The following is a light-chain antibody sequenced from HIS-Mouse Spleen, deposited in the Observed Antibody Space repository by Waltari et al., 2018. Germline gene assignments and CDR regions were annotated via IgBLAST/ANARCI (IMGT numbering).Light chain of an antibody. V-gene: IGLV1-47*01. CDR2: RNK. CDR3: AAWDDSLSGHVV. Sequence: QSVLTQPPTASGTPGQRVTTPCSGTRPTILTNYCILYQQLPGTAPKLLIYRNKQRPSGVPDRFSGSKSGTSASLAISGLRSEDEADYYCAAWDDSLSGHVVFGGGTKLTVL. CDR1: RPTILTNY. J-gene: IGLJ2*01.